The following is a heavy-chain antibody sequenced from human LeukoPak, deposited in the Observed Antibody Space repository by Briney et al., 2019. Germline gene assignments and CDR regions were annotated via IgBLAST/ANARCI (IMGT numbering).Heavy chain of an antibody. CDR3: AGGRDIAVAGPGGYFDY. CDR2: ISPGGDTR. V-gene: IGHV3-11*01. J-gene: IGHJ4*02. D-gene: IGHD6-19*01. Sequence: SGWSLRLSCAASGFIFSDYDMSWIRQAPGQGLEWLSYISPGGDTRYFADSVEGRFTISRDNAQNSLYLQTHSLTAGDTAVYYCAGGRDIAVAGPGGYFDYWAQGTLVTVSS. CDR1: GFIFSDYD.